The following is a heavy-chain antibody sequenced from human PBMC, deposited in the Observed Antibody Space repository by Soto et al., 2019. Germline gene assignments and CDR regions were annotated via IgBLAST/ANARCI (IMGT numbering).Heavy chain of an antibody. CDR3: TRLDGSASY. CDR2: ISSSSSTI. Sequence: GGSLRLSCAASGFTFSSYSMNWVRQAPGKGLEWVSYISSSSSTIYYADSVKGRFTISRDNAKNSLYLQMNSLKTEDTAVYYCTRLDGSASYWGQGTLVTVSS. J-gene: IGHJ4*02. V-gene: IGHV3-48*01. CDR1: GFTFSSYS. D-gene: IGHD3-10*01.